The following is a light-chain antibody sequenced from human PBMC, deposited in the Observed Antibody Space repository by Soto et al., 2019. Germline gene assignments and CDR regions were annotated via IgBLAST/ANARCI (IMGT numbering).Light chain of an antibody. CDR2: DVN. Sequence: SVLAQPRSVSGSPGQSVTISCTGTSSDVGGYNFVSWYQQHPGKAPKVMIYDVNKRPSGVPDRFSGSKSGNTASLTVSGLQAEDEADYYCSSYAGTNNYVFGTGTKVTVL. CDR1: SSDVGGYNF. CDR3: SSYAGTNNYV. J-gene: IGLJ1*01. V-gene: IGLV2-11*01.